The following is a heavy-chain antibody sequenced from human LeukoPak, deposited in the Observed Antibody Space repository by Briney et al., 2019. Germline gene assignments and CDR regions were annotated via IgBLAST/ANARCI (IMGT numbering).Heavy chain of an antibody. D-gene: IGHD2-15*01. J-gene: IGHJ4*02. CDR3: ARPYCSAGNCYSNFDS. CDR2: IDYSAST. V-gene: IGHV4-59*12. CDR1: GGSISTYY. Sequence: SETLSLTCTVSGGSISTYYWSWIRQPPGKGLEWIAYIDYSASTNYNPSLKSRVTISVDTSKNQFSLKLSSVTAADTAVYYCARPYCSAGNCYSNFDSWGQGTLVTVSS.